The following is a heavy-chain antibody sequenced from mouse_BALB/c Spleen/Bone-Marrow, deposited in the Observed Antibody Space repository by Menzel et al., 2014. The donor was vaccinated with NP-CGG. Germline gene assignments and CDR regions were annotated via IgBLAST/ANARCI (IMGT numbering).Heavy chain of an antibody. CDR3: ASLYFYGSSYYTMDY. J-gene: IGHJ4*01. D-gene: IGHD1-1*01. CDR1: GFTFSSYA. CDR2: ISSGGST. V-gene: IGHV5-6-5*01. Sequence: DVHLVESGGGLVKPGGSLKLSCAASGFTFSSYAMSWVRQTPEKRLEWVASISSGGSTYYPDSVKGRFTISRDNARNILYLQMSSLRSEDTAMYYCASLYFYGSSYYTMDYWGQGTSVTASS.